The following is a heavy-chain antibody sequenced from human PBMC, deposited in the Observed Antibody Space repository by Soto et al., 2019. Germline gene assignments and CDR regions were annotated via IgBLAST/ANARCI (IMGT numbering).Heavy chain of an antibody. Sequence: PSETLSLTCTVSGGSISSGGYYWSWIRQHPGKGLEWIGYIYYSGSTYYNPSLKSRVTISVDTSKNQFSLKLSSVTAADTAVYYCARKAAAPHYYGMDVWGQGTTVTVSS. CDR1: GGSISSGGYY. D-gene: IGHD2-2*01. V-gene: IGHV4-31*03. CDR2: IYYSGST. J-gene: IGHJ6*02. CDR3: ARKAAAPHYYGMDV.